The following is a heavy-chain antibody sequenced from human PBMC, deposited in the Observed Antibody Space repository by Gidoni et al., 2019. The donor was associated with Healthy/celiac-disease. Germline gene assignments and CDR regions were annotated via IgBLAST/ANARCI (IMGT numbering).Heavy chain of an antibody. J-gene: IGHJ6*03. D-gene: IGHD3-10*01. Sequence: NYNPSLKSRVTISVDTSKNQFSLKLSSVTAADTAVYYCARGRITMVRGVIWACWYMDVWGKGTTVTVSS. V-gene: IGHV4-34*01. CDR3: ARGRITMVRGVIWACWYMDV.